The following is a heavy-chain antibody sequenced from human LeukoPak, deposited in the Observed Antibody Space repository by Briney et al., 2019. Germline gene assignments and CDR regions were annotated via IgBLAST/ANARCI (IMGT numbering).Heavy chain of an antibody. J-gene: IGHJ4*02. CDR3: AKDKAAAGRGGFDY. D-gene: IGHD6-13*01. Sequence: GGSLRLSYTASGFSFSSYWMSWVRQAPGKGLEWVANIRQDGSEKYYLDSVKGRFTISRDNAKDSVHLQMNSLRAEDTAVYYCAKDKAAAGRGGFDYWGQGTLVTVSS. CDR1: GFSFSSYW. CDR2: IRQDGSEK. V-gene: IGHV3-7*01.